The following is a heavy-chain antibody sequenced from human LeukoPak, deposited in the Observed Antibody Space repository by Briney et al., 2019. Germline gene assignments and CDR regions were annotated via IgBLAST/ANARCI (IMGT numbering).Heavy chain of an antibody. CDR1: GFTFNSYD. CDR2: IGTAGDT. D-gene: IGHD2-2*01. J-gene: IGHJ4*02. Sequence: GGSLRLSCAASGFTFNSYDMHWVRQATGKGLGWVSAIGTAGDTYYPGSVKGRFTISRENAKNSLYLQMNSLRAGDTAVYYCARAIYCSSSNRYPGGFDYWGQGTLVTVSS. V-gene: IGHV3-13*01. CDR3: ARAIYCSSSNRYPGGFDY.